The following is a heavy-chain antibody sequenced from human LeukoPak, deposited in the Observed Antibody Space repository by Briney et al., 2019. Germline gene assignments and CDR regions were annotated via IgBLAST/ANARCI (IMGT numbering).Heavy chain of an antibody. CDR1: GYTFISYG. CDR2: IDTYTVST. J-gene: IGHJ4*02. D-gene: IGHD1-26*01. Sequence: ASVKDSCKASGYTFISYGVSWVRQDPGQGLEWMGWIDTYTVSTNYAENLQRTVTVTTDTSTSTVYMELRRLRSDDTGVYFCARPITEATVYYIDYGGQGTLVTV. V-gene: IGHV1-18*01. CDR3: ARPITEATVYYIDY.